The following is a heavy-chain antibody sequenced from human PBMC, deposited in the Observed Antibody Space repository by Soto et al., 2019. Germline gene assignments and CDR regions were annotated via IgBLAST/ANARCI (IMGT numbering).Heavy chain of an antibody. V-gene: IGHV3-33*01. CDR3: ARDGSTAMGPWYYYYGMDV. J-gene: IGHJ6*02. CDR1: GFTFSSYG. D-gene: IGHD5-18*01. CDR2: IWYDGSNK. Sequence: GGSLRLSCAASGFTFSSYGMHWVRQAPGKGLEWVAVIWYDGSNKYYADSVKGRFTISRDNSKNTLYLQMNSLRAEDTAVYYCARDGSTAMGPWYYYYGMDVWGQGTTVTVSS.